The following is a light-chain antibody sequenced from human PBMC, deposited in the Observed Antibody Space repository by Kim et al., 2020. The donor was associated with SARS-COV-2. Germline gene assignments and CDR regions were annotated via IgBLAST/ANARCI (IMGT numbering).Light chain of an antibody. V-gene: IGLV3-9*01. J-gene: IGLJ1*01. CDR3: QVWDSSTYV. CDR1: NIGSKN. Sequence: SGALGQTARITCGGNNIGSKNVHWYQQKPGLAPVLVIYRDSNRPSGIPERFSGSNSGNTATLTISRAQAGDEADYYCQVWDSSTYVFGTGTKVTVL. CDR2: RDS.